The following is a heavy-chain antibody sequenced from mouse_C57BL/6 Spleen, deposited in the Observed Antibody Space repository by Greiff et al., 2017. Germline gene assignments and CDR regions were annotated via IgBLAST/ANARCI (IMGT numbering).Heavy chain of an antibody. J-gene: IGHJ2*01. CDR1: GFTFSSYA. D-gene: IGHD4-1*01. V-gene: IGHV5-4*03. CDR2: ISDGGSYT. Sequence: EVKLVESGGGLVKPGGSLKLSCAASGFTFSSYAMSWVRQTPEKRLEWVATISDGGSYTYYPDNVKGRFTISRDNAKNNLYLQMSHLKSEDTAMYYGARSNWAFDYWGQGTTLTVSS. CDR3: ARSNWAFDY.